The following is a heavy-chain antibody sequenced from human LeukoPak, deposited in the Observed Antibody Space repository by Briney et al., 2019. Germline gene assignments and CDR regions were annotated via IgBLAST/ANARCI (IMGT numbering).Heavy chain of an antibody. CDR3: AKDSGATIFGVVTKHYYYYGMDV. CDR2: ISGSGGST. J-gene: IGHJ6*02. V-gene: IGHV3-23*01. CDR1: GFTFSSYA. Sequence: GGSLRLSCAASGFTFSSYAMSWVRQAPGKGLEWVSAISGSGGSTYYADSVKGRFTISRDNSKNTLYLQMNSLRAEDTAVYYCAKDSGATIFGVVTKHYYYYGMDVWGQGTTVTVS. D-gene: IGHD3-3*01.